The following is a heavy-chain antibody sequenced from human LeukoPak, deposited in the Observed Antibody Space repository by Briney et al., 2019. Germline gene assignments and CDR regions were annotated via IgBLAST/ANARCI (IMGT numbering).Heavy chain of an antibody. CDR1: GFTFSGSA. J-gene: IGHJ4*02. Sequence: GGSLRLSCAASGFTFSGSAMHWVRQTSGKGLEWVGRIRNKANTYATAYAASVKGRFTISRDDSKNTAYLQTNSLRTEDTAVYYCTRPIVATTSDFDYWGQGTLVTVSS. D-gene: IGHD5-12*01. V-gene: IGHV3-73*01. CDR3: TRPIVATTSDFDY. CDR2: IRNKANTYAT.